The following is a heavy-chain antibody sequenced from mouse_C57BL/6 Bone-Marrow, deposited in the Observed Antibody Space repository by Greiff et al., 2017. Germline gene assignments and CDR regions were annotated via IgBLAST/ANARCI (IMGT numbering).Heavy chain of an antibody. CDR3: ARQHPCLPSALLY. D-gene: IGHD3-2*02. CDR1: GFTFSSYG. Sequence: DVKLVESGGDLVKPGGSLKLSCAASGFTFSSYGMSWVRQTPDKRLEWVATISSGGSYTYYPDSVKGRFTISRDTAKNTLYLQMSSLKSEDTAMYDCARQHPCLPSALLYWCQGTTLTVSS. V-gene: IGHV5-6*02. CDR2: ISSGGSYT. J-gene: IGHJ2*01.